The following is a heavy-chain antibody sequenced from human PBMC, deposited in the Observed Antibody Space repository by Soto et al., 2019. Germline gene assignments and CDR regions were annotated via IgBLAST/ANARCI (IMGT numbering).Heavy chain of an antibody. V-gene: IGHV4-61*08. CDR3: ARGGGHDYSNPYYYMDV. Sequence: PSETLSLTCTVSGGSISSGDYYWSWLRQPPGEGLEWIGYIYYSGSTNYNPSLKSRVTISVDTSKNQFSLKLSSVTAADTAVYYCARGGGHDYSNPYYYMDVWGKGTTVTVSS. CDR1: GGSISSGDYY. CDR2: IYYSGST. D-gene: IGHD4-4*01. J-gene: IGHJ6*03.